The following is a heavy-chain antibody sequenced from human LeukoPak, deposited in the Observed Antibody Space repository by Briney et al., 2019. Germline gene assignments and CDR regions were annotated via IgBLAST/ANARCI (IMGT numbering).Heavy chain of an antibody. CDR1: GFTFSDYF. J-gene: IGHJ4*02. Sequence: GGSLRLSCTASGFTFSDYFMSWIRQAPGKGLEWISQISRSGTTIYYADSVRGRFTISRDNAKNSLYLQMSSLRAEDTAVYYCARAKSGSYYYFDYWGQGTLVTVSS. D-gene: IGHD1-26*01. CDR3: ARAKSGSYYYFDY. V-gene: IGHV3-11*01. CDR2: ISRSGTTI.